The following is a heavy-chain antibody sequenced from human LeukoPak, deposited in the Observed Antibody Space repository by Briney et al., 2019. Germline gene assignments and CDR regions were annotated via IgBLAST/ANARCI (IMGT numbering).Heavy chain of an antibody. J-gene: IGHJ3*02. Sequence: SETLSLTCTVSGGSISSSSYYWGWIRQPPGKGLEWIGSIYYSGSTYYNPSLKSRVTISVDTSKNQFSLKLSSVTAADTAVYYCYYYDSSGHEVDIWGQGTMVTVSS. D-gene: IGHD3-22*01. CDR3: YYYDSSGHEVDI. V-gene: IGHV4-39*01. CDR2: IYYSGST. CDR1: GGSISSSSYY.